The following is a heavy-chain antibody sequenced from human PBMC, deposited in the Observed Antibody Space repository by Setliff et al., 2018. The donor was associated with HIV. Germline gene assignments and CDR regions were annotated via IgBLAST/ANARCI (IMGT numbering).Heavy chain of an antibody. J-gene: IGHJ4*02. CDR3: ARAPYFNFCGVPGGFDY. V-gene: IGHV4-59*11. CDR1: GGSISSHS. CDR2: ISYSGST. Sequence: PSETLSLTCTVSGGSISSHSWNWLRQPPGKGLEWIGSISYSGSTNYNPSLKSRVTISEDPSKDHFSLNLSSVTAADTAVSYCARAPYFNFCGVPGGFDYWGQGTLVTVSS. D-gene: IGHD3-3*01.